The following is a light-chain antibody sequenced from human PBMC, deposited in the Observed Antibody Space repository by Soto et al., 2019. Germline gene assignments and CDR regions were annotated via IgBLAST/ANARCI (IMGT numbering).Light chain of an antibody. Sequence: QSVLTQPPSVSGAPGQRVTISCTGSSSNIGAGYDVHWYQQLPGTAPKLLIYGNSNRPSGVPDRFSGSKSGTSASLAISGLQAEDEADYHCRSYDSSLSGSVFGGGTKLTVL. V-gene: IGLV1-40*01. CDR3: RSYDSSLSGSV. CDR2: GNS. J-gene: IGLJ3*02. CDR1: SSNIGAGYD.